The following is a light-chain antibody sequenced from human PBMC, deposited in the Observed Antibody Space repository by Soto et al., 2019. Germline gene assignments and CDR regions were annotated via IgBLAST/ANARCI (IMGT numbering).Light chain of an antibody. Sequence: QSALTQPPSASGSPGQSVTISCTGTSSDVGNYNYVSWYQQHPGKAPKLMIYEVSKRPSGVPARFSASKSGTSASLAISGLQSEDEADYYCATWDDSLFGHVFGTGTKVTVL. CDR1: SSDVGNYNY. CDR3: ATWDDSLFGHV. CDR2: EVS. J-gene: IGLJ1*01. V-gene: IGLV2-8*01.